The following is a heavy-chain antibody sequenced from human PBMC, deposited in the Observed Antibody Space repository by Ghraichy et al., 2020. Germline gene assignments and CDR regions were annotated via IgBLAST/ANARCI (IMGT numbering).Heavy chain of an antibody. CDR1: RFSFNDFA. Sequence: GGSLRLSCGDSRFSFNDFAMQWVRQAPGKGLEWVAFISHDGSKKYFSDSVKGRFTISRDNANNTLYLQMDGLRHEDTAVYYCAKGAGWFDPWGQGTLVTVSS. V-gene: IGHV3-30*18. CDR2: ISHDGSKK. J-gene: IGHJ5*02. CDR3: AKGAGWFDP.